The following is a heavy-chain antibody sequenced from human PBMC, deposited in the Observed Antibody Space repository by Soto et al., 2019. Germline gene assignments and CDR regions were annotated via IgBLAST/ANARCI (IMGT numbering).Heavy chain of an antibody. Sequence: QVQLVQSGAEVKKPGSSVKVSCQASGGSFSDYAISWVRQAPGQGLEWMGGIIPMLGIADNAQKFQGRVIITADEYTGPVYMELSSLRSEDTAVYYCARDGDYYDSSGFQRDYHYYGMDVWGQGTTVTVAS. CDR3: ARDGDYYDSSGFQRDYHYYGMDV. CDR1: GGSFSDYA. CDR2: IIPMLGIA. J-gene: IGHJ6*02. D-gene: IGHD3-22*01. V-gene: IGHV1-69*01.